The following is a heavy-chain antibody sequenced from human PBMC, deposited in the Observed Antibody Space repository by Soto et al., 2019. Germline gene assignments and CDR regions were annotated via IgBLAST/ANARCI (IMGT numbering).Heavy chain of an antibody. CDR2: IFSNDAT. V-gene: IGHV2-26*01. CDR3: SLPRDYYSGYDY. Sequence: QVTLKESGPVLVKPTETLTLTCTVSGFSLTNTLMGVSWIRQPPGKALEWLAHIFSNDATSYTTSLKSKLTTYKDASKSQVVLTMNNMDPVDTATYYGSLPRDYYSGYDYWGQGTLVTVSS. D-gene: IGHD5-12*01. J-gene: IGHJ4*02. CDR1: GFSLTNTLMG.